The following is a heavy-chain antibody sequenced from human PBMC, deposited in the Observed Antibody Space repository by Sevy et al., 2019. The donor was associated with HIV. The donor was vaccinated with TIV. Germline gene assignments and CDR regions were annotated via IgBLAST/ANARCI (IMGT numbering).Heavy chain of an antibody. D-gene: IGHD5-18*01. V-gene: IGHV1-69*10. J-gene: IGHJ4*02. CDR2: IIPILGIA. Sequence: ASVKVSCKASGGTFSSYAISWVRQAPGQGLEWMGGIIPILGIANYAQKFQGRVTITADKSTSTAYMELSSLRSEDTAVYYCARERRVDTASLPPYYFDYWGQGTLVTVSS. CDR3: ARERRVDTASLPPYYFDY. CDR1: GGTFSSYA.